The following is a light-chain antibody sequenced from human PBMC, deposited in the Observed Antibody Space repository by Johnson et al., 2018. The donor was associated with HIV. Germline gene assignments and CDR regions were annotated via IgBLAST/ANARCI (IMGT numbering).Light chain of an antibody. CDR2: DNN. CDR1: SSNIGNNY. CDR3: GTWDSSLSANV. J-gene: IGLJ1*01. Sequence: QSVLTQPPSVSAAAGQKVTISCSGSSSNIGNNYVFWYQQFPVTAPKLLIYDNNKRPSGIPDRFSGSKSGTSATLGITGLQTGDEADYYCGTWDSSLSANVFGTGTKVTVL. V-gene: IGLV1-51*01.